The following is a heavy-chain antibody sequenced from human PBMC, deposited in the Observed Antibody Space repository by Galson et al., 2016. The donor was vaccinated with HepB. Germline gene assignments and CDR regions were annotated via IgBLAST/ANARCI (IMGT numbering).Heavy chain of an antibody. Sequence: SETLSLTCSVSDGSIRTSSYYWGWMRQPPGKGLEWIGSIYYSGSTYYSASLESRVTISVDTSKNQFSLKMHSVSAADTALYYCARLHQLASDYWGQGTLVTVSS. D-gene: IGHD1-1*01. J-gene: IGHJ4*02. CDR1: DGSIRTSSYY. CDR3: ARLHQLASDY. V-gene: IGHV4-39*01. CDR2: IYYSGST.